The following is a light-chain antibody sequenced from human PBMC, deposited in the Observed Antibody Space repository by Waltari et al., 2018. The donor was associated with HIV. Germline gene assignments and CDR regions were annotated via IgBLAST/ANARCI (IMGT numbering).Light chain of an antibody. CDR3: LQYNNWPPWT. CDR1: QSVSSSY. V-gene: IGKV3-15*01. CDR2: DAS. J-gene: IGKJ1*01. Sequence: EIVLTQSPGTLSLSPGERATLSCRASQSVSSSYLAWYQQKPGQTPRLLIYDASNRATGIPARFSGLGSGTEFTLTISSLQSEDFAVYYCLQYNNWPPWTFGQGTKVEIK.